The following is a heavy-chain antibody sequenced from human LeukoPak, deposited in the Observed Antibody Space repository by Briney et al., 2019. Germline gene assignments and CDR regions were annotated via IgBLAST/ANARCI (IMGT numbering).Heavy chain of an antibody. J-gene: IGHJ4*02. D-gene: IGHD6-13*01. Sequence: SVKVSCNASGGSFSSYSISWVRQAPGQGLEWMGVIIPIFGTANYAQKFQGRVTITTDESTSTAYMELSSLRPEDTAVYYCARGGSSSRYWNWGQGTLVTVSS. CDR3: ARGGSSSRYWN. V-gene: IGHV1-69*05. CDR1: GGSFSSYS. CDR2: IIPIFGTA.